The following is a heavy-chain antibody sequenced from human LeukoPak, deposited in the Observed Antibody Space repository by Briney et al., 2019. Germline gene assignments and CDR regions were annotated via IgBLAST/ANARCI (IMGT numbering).Heavy chain of an antibody. CDR2: ISGGGDVT. J-gene: IGHJ5*02. CDR3: AKGAYGSGSYYPTLNWFDP. CDR1: GSTFRDYA. D-gene: IGHD3-10*01. V-gene: IGHV3-23*01. Sequence: GESLRLSCAASGSTFRDYAMSWVRQAPGKGLEWVSAISGGGDVTYYADSVKGRFTVSRDNSKNVLYLQMNSLRAEDTALYSCAKGAYGSGSYYPTLNWFDPWGQGTLVTVSS.